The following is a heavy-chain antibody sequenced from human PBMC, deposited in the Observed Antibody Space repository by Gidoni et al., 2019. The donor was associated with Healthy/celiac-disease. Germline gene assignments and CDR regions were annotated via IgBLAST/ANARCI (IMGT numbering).Heavy chain of an antibody. Sequence: EVQLLDSGGGLVQLGGSLRLCCAASGFTFSSYAMSWVRQAPGTGLEWVSAISGSGGSTYYADSVKGRFTISRDNSKNTLYLQMNSLRAEDTAVYYCAKGPATVPATHYFDYWGQGTLVTVSS. CDR1: GFTFSSYA. J-gene: IGHJ4*02. CDR2: ISGSGGST. CDR3: AKGPATVPATHYFDY. D-gene: IGHD2-2*01. V-gene: IGHV3-23*01.